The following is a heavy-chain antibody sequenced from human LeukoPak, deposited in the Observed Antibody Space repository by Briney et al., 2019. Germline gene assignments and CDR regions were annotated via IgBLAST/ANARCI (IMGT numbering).Heavy chain of an antibody. J-gene: IGHJ5*02. CDR1: GGSFSGYY. CDR3: ARAPNWFDP. Sequence: PSETLSLTCAVYGGSFSGYYWSWIRQPPGKGLEWIGEINHSGGTNYNPSLKSRVTISVDTSKNQFSLKLSSVTAADTAVYYCARAPNWFDPWGQGTLVTVSS. V-gene: IGHV4-34*01. CDR2: INHSGGT.